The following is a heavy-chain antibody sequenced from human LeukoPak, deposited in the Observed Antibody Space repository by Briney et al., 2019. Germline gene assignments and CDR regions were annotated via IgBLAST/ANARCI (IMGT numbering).Heavy chain of an antibody. CDR2: IYYSGST. D-gene: IGHD6-13*01. CDR3: ARRKAAAGTGYFDY. Sequence: SETLSLTCTVSGGSISSSSYYWGWIRQPPGKGLEWIGSIYYSGSTYYNPSLKSRATISVDTSKNQFSLKLSSVTAADTAVYYCARRKAAAGTGYFDYWGQGTLVTVSS. J-gene: IGHJ4*02. CDR1: GGSISSSSYY. V-gene: IGHV4-39*01.